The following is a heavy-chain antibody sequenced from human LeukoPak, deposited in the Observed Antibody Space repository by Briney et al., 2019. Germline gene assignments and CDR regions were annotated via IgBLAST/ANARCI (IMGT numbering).Heavy chain of an antibody. CDR3: ASSLSATVTTIN. D-gene: IGHD4-17*01. V-gene: IGHV1-69*06. Sequence: ASVKVSCKASGGTFSSYAISWVRQAPGQGLEWMGGIIPIFGTANYAQKFQGRVTITADKSTSTAYMELSSLRSEDTAVYYCASSLSATVTTINWGQGTLVTVSS. J-gene: IGHJ4*02. CDR2: IIPIFGTA. CDR1: GGTFSSYA.